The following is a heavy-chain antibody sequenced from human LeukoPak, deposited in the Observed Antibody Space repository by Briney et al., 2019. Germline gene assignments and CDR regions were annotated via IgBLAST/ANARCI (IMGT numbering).Heavy chain of an antibody. CDR1: GFTFSSYW. Sequence: PGGSLRLSCAASGFTFSSYWMHWVRQAPGKGLVWVSRINSDGSSTNYADSVKGRFTISRDNAKNTLHLQMNSLRAEDTAVYYCARDLLSGWLQSHDAFDIWGQGTMVTVSS. D-gene: IGHD5-24*01. J-gene: IGHJ3*02. CDR2: INSDGSST. CDR3: ARDLLSGWLQSHDAFDI. V-gene: IGHV3-74*01.